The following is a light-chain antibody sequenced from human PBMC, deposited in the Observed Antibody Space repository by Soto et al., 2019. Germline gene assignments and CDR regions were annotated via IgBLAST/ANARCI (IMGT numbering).Light chain of an antibody. CDR3: QQSYNFPRT. J-gene: IGKJ1*01. CDR1: QTISSP. V-gene: IGKV1-39*01. Sequence: DIQMTQSPSSLSASVGDRVTITCRASQTISSPLSWYQQKPGKVPELLIYATSRLQSGVPSRFSGSRSGTDFTLTISSLQPEDFATYFCQQSYNFPRTFGQGTRVEI. CDR2: ATS.